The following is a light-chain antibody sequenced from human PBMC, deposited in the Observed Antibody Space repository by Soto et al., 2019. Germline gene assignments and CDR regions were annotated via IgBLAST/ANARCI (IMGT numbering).Light chain of an antibody. Sequence: DIPMTQSPSSLSASVGDRVTITCRASQSISNYLNWYQQKPGKAPKLLIYAASSLQSGVPSSFSGSGSGPDFTLTISSLQPEDFATYYCQQSYSTPWTFGQGTKVEIK. CDR1: QSISNY. J-gene: IGKJ1*01. CDR3: QQSYSTPWT. V-gene: IGKV1-39*01. CDR2: AAS.